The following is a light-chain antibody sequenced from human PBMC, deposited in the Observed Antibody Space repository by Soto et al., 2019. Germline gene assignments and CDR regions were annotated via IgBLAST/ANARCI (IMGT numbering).Light chain of an antibody. Sequence: QSVLTQAPSVSGTPGQRVTITCSGSSSNIGRNSVNWYQHIPGTAPKLLTHGNNHRPSGVPDRFSGSKSGTSASLAISGLQPEDEADYCCAAWDDSLNEYVFGDGTKLTVL. CDR2: GNN. CDR1: SSNIGRNS. CDR3: AAWDDSLNEYV. V-gene: IGLV1-44*01. J-gene: IGLJ1*01.